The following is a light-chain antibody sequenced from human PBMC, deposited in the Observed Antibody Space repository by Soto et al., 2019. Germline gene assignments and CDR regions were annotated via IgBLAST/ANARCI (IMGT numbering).Light chain of an antibody. CDR3: QQSYSTPYT. CDR1: QTISDY. Sequence: DIQMTQSPSSLSAFVGDRVTITCRASQTISDYLNWYQQKPGKAPKLLIYAASSLQSGVTSRFSGSGSGTDFTLTISSLLPEDFATYYCQQSYSTPYTFGQGTKLEIK. J-gene: IGKJ2*01. CDR2: AAS. V-gene: IGKV1-39*01.